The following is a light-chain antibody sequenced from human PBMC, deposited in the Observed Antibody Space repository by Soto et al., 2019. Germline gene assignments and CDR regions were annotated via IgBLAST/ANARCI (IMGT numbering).Light chain of an antibody. Sequence: QSVLTQPASVSGSPGQSITIFCTGTSXDIGNYDYVSWYQQHPGKAPKLIIYEVNNRPSGVSNRFSGSKSGNAASLTISGLQAEDEADYYCSSYTSSSTLYVFGTGTKVTVL. CDR2: EVN. V-gene: IGLV2-14*01. J-gene: IGLJ1*01. CDR1: SXDIGNYDY. CDR3: SSYTSSSTLYV.